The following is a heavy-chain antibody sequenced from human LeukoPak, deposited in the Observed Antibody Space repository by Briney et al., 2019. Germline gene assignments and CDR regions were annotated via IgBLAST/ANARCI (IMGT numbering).Heavy chain of an antibody. CDR1: GGSISSSNW. V-gene: IGHV4-4*02. J-gene: IGHJ4*02. D-gene: IGHD2-15*01. CDR3: ARAGRGYFDY. CDR2: IYHSGST. Sequence: SETLSLTCAVSGGSISSSNWGSWGRQPPGKGVEGIGEIYHSGSTNYNPSLKSRVTISEDKSKNQLSLKLSSVTAAHTAVYYCARAGRGYFDYWGQGTLVTVSS.